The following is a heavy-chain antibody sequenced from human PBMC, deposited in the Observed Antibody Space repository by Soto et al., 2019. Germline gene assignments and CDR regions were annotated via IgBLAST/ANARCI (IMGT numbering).Heavy chain of an antibody. CDR2: IKQDGSEK. V-gene: IGHV3-7*01. D-gene: IGHD2-15*01. Sequence: VGSLRLSCAASGFSLSSIWMRWVRPAQGEGREWVAKIKQDGSEKYYVDSVKGRFTISRDNAKNSLYLQMNSLRAEDTAVYDCARETWVTSLLGGYYYYGIDFWGQGTTVTVSS. CDR3: ARETWVTSLLGGYYYYGIDF. CDR1: GFSLSSIW. J-gene: IGHJ6*02.